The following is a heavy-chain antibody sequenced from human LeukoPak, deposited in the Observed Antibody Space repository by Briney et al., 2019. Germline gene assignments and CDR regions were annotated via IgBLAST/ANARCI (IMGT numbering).Heavy chain of an antibody. Sequence: GGSLRLSCAASGNCWMHWVRQAPGKGLVWVSHINSDGSWTSYADSVKGRFTISRDNSKNTLYLQMNSLRAEDTAVYYCAKDGDLVAAACFDYWGQGTLVTVSS. CDR2: INSDGSWT. J-gene: IGHJ4*02. CDR1: GNCW. V-gene: IGHV3-74*01. D-gene: IGHD6-13*01. CDR3: AKDGDLVAAACFDY.